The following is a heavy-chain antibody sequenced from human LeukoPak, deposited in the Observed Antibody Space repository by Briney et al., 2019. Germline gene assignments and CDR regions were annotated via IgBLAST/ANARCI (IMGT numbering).Heavy chain of an antibody. J-gene: IGHJ4*02. CDR1: GGSFSGYY. CDR2: INHRGST. D-gene: IGHD3-22*01. V-gene: IGHV4-34*01. Sequence: SETLSLTCAVYGGSFSGYYWSWIRQPPGKGLEWIGEINHRGSTNYNPSLTSRVTISVNTSKNQFSLKLRSVTAADTAVYYCARAGDSSGYSDYWGQGTLVTVSS. CDR3: ARAGDSSGYSDY.